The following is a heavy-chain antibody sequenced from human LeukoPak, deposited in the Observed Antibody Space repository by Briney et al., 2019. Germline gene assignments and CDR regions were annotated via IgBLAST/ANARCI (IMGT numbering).Heavy chain of an antibody. CDR2: ISYDGSNK. CDR1: GFTFSSYA. CDR3: GRELDGSVDY. D-gene: IGHD3-10*01. Sequence: GRSLRLSCAASGFTFSSYAMHWIRQAPGKGLEWVAVISYDGSNKYYADSVKGRFTISRENAKNSLFLQMSSLRADDTAVYYCGRELDGSVDYWGQGTLVTVSS. J-gene: IGHJ4*02. V-gene: IGHV3-30-3*01.